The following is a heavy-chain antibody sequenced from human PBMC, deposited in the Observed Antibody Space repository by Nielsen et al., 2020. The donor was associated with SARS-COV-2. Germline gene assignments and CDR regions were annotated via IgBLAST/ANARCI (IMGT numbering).Heavy chain of an antibody. CDR2: IYWDDDK. CDR3: AHSYYPVDTATHFDY. D-gene: IGHD5-18*01. CDR1: GFSLSTRGVG. Sequence: SGPTLVKPTQTLTLTCTFSGFSLSTRGVGVGRIRQPPGKALEWLALIYWDDDKRYSPSLKSRLTITKDTSKNQVVLTMTNMDPVDTATYYCAHSYYPVDTATHFDYWGQGTLVTVSS. V-gene: IGHV2-5*02. J-gene: IGHJ4*02.